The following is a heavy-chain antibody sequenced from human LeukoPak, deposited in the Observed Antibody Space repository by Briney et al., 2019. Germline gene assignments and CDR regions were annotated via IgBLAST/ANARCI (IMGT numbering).Heavy chain of an antibody. CDR3: STEGGGYRVPTAGWFDP. CDR1: GFTSTNAW. Sequence: KPGGSLRLSCAASGFTSTNAWMSWVRQAPGKGLEWVGLIKSKTDGGTTDYAAPVKDRFTISRDDSKNTLYLQMNSLKTEDTAVYYCSTEGGGYRVPTAGWFDPWGRGTLVTVSS. J-gene: IGHJ5*02. CDR2: IKSKTDGGTT. D-gene: IGHD5-12*01. V-gene: IGHV3-15*05.